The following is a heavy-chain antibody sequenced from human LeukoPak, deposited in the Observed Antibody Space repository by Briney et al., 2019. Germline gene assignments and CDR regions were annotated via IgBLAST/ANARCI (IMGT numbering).Heavy chain of an antibody. V-gene: IGHV4-4*07. J-gene: IGHJ5*02. CDR1: GGSISSYY. CDR2: IYTSGST. D-gene: IGHD2-8*01. CDR3: ARYAVETSDNWFDP. Sequence: KPSETLSLTCTVSGGSISSYYWSWIRQPAGKGLEWMVRIYTSGSTNYNPSLKSRVTMSVDTSKNQFSLKLSSVTAADTAVYYCARYAVETSDNWFDPWGQGTLVTVSS.